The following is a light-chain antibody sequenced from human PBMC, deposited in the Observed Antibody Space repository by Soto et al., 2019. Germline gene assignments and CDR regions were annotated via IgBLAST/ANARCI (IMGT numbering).Light chain of an antibody. CDR3: QQYNEWPPFT. CDR2: AAS. Sequence: EIVVTHSPATPSVSPGERATLSCRASHSVRSNLALYQQKPGQAPRLVIYAASTTSTGIPDRFSGSVSGTEFTLSISRLQSEDFAVYYCQQYNEWPPFTFGQGTR. J-gene: IGKJ5*01. CDR1: HSVRSN. V-gene: IGKV3-15*01.